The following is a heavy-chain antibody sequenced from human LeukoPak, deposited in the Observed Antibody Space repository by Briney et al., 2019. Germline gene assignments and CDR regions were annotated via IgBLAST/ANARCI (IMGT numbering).Heavy chain of an antibody. V-gene: IGHV3-7*01. J-gene: IGHJ4*02. CDR1: EFTFSNYR. CDR2: IKQDGSEE. CDR3: ARDRITTAGTGVDY. D-gene: IGHD6-13*01. Sequence: GGSLRLSCAASEFTFSNYRMSWVRQAPGMGLEWVSNIKQDGSEEYYVDSVKGRFTISRDNAKNSLYLEMNSLRAEDTAVYYCARDRITTAGTGVDYWGQGTLVTVSS.